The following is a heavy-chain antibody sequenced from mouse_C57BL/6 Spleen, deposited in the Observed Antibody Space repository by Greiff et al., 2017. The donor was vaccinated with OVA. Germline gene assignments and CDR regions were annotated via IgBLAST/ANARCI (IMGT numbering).Heavy chain of an antibody. Sequence: QVQLKQSGAELAKPGASVKLSCKASGYTFTSYWMHWVKQRPGQGLEWIGYINPSSGYTKYNQKFKDKATLTADKSSSTAYMQLSSLTYEDSAVYYCARSYSGDGYYDAYWGQGTLVTVSA. CDR2: INPSSGYT. D-gene: IGHD2-3*01. CDR1: GYTFTSYW. CDR3: ARSYSGDGYYDAY. V-gene: IGHV1-7*01. J-gene: IGHJ3*01.